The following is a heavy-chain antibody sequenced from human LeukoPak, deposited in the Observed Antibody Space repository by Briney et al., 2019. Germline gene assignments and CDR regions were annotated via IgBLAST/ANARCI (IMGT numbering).Heavy chain of an antibody. CDR1: GFTFSSYA. CDR2: ISYDGSNK. D-gene: IGHD6-19*01. V-gene: IGHV3-30*04. Sequence: PGGSLRLSCAASGFTFSSYAMHWVRQAPGKGLEWVAVISYDGSNKYYADSVKGRFTISRDNSKNTLYLQMNSLRAEDTAVYYCAREYPYLGYIAVAGTDYWGQGTLVTVSS. CDR3: AREYPYLGYIAVAGTDY. J-gene: IGHJ4*02.